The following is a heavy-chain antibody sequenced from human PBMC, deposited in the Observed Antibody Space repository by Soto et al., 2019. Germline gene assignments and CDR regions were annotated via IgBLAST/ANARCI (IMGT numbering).Heavy chain of an antibody. CDR1: GGSIISSRYY. CDR3: ARPPTASLDAFDI. V-gene: IGHV4-39*01. Sequence: PSETLSLTCTVSGGSIISSRYYFFCIGEPPGNGLEWIGSIFYSGSTYHNPSLKSRVTISVDTSKNQFSLKLSSVTAADTAVYYCARPPTASLDAFDIWGQGTMVTVS. J-gene: IGHJ3*02. CDR2: IFYSGST.